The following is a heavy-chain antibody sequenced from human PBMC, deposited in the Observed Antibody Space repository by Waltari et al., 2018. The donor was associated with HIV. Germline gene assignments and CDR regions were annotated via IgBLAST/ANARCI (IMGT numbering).Heavy chain of an antibody. J-gene: IGHJ6*02. CDR3: VKDGASTIFGVLNGMDV. D-gene: IGHD3-3*01. Sequence: EVQLVESGGGSVQPGRSLRLSCTASGITFDDYAMHWVRQPPGKGLGWVSGISWNSGDRAYAGSVKGRFTISRDNTKDSLFLQMNSVRVEDTALYYCVKDGASTIFGVLNGMDVWGQGTTVTVSS. V-gene: IGHV3-9*01. CDR1: GITFDDYA. CDR2: ISWNSGDR.